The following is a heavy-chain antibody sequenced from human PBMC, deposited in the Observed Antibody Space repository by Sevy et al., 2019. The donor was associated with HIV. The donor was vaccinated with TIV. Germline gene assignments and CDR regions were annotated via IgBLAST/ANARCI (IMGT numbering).Heavy chain of an antibody. V-gene: IGHV3-7*01. CDR3: AKLGFYYDSSAYDYFDY. CDR2: IKQDGSEK. Sequence: GGSLRLSCAASGFTFSDYWMNWVRQAPGKGLEWVANIKQDGSEKYYVDSVKGRITISRENAKNSLYLQMNSLRVEDTAVYFCAKLGFYYDSSAYDYFDYWGQGSLVTVSS. CDR1: GFTFSDYW. J-gene: IGHJ4*02. D-gene: IGHD3-22*01.